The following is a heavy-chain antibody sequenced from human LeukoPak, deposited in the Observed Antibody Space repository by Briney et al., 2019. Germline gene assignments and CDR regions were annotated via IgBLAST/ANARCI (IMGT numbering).Heavy chain of an antibody. Sequence: SETLSLTCTVSGGSISSYYWSWIRQPPGKGLEWIGYIYYSGSTNYNPSLKSRVTISVDTSKNQFSLKLSSVTAADTAVYYCVSGYKGSFDYWGQGTLVTVSS. J-gene: IGHJ4*02. CDR3: VSGYKGSFDY. CDR2: IYYSGST. V-gene: IGHV4-59*01. D-gene: IGHD3-22*01. CDR1: GGSISSYY.